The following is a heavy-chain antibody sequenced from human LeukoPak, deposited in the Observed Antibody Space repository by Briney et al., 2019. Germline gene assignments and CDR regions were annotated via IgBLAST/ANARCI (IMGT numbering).Heavy chain of an antibody. Sequence: PGRSLRLSCAASGFTFSRYWMTWVRQAPGKGLEWLANINQDGSEKKYVDSVKGRFTISRDNAKNTVYLQMNSLRDEDTAVFYCARIGYRSASLDYWGQGTLVTVAS. CDR2: INQDGSEK. CDR3: ARIGYRSASLDY. J-gene: IGHJ4*02. CDR1: GFTFSRYW. D-gene: IGHD6-19*01. V-gene: IGHV3-7*01.